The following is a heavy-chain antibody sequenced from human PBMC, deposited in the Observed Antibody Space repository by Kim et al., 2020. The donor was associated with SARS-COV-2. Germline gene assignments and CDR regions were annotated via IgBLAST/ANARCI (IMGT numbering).Heavy chain of an antibody. CDR1: GFTFSSYA. Sequence: GGSLRLSCAASGFTFSSYAMSWVRQAPGKGLEWVSAISGSGGSTYYADSVKGRFTISRDNSKNTLYLQMNSLRAEDTAVYYCAKTIEESSGWYYYYYGMDVWGQGTTVTVSS. V-gene: IGHV3-23*01. D-gene: IGHD6-19*01. CDR2: ISGSGGST. J-gene: IGHJ6*02. CDR3: AKTIEESSGWYYYYYGMDV.